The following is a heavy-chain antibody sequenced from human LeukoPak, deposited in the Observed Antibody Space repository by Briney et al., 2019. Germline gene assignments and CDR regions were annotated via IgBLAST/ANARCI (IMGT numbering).Heavy chain of an antibody. CDR1: GFTFSSYA. V-gene: IGHV3-30-3*01. J-gene: IGHJ4*02. Sequence: GESLRLSCAASGFTFSSYAMHWVRQAPGKGLEWVTVLSNDGSKEYYADSVKGRFTISRDNSKNTLYVQMNSLRAEDTAVYYCARDATSGYSSSWYLPDFWGQGTLVTVSS. D-gene: IGHD6-13*01. CDR2: LSNDGSKE. CDR3: ARDATSGYSSSWYLPDF.